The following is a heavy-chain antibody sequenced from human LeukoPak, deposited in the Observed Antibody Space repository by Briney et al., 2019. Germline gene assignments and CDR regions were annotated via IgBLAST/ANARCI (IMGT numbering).Heavy chain of an antibody. CDR2: IKQDGSEI. Sequence: PGGSLRLSCATSGFTFSGYWMSWVRQAPGKGLEWVANIKQDGSEIYYVDSVKGRFTISRDNAKNSLYLQMNSLRAEDTAVCYCATNAATGIIDYWGQGILVTVSS. CDR3: ATNAATGIIDY. CDR1: GFTFSGYW. J-gene: IGHJ4*02. V-gene: IGHV3-7*01. D-gene: IGHD6-13*01.